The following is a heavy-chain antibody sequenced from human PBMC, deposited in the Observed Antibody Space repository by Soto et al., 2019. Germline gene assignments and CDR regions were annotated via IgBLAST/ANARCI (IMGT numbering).Heavy chain of an antibody. Sequence: ASVKVSCKASGYTFTGYYMHWVRQAPGQGLEWMGWINPNSGGTNYAQKFQGRVTMTRDTSISTAYMELSRLRSDDTAVYYCARDESSGYDPIFDYWGQGTLVTVSS. CDR3: ARDESSGYDPIFDY. V-gene: IGHV1-2*02. CDR2: INPNSGGT. CDR1: GYTFTGYY. D-gene: IGHD5-12*01. J-gene: IGHJ4*02.